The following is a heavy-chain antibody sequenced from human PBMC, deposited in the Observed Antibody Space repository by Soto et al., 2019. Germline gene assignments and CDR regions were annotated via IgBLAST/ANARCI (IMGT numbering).Heavy chain of an antibody. CDR2: IIPILGIA. CDR3: ARVDTAMGPMTR. Sequence: SVKVSCKASGYTFTGYYMHWVRQAPGQGLEWMGRIIPILGIANYAQKFQGRVTITADKSTSTAYMELSSLRSEDTAVYYCARVDTAMGPMTRWGQGTLVTVSS. J-gene: IGHJ4*02. CDR1: GYTFTGYY. V-gene: IGHV1-69*04. D-gene: IGHD5-18*01.